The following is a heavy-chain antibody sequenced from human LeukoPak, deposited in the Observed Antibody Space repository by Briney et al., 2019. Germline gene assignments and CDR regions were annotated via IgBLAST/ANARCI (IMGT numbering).Heavy chain of an antibody. CDR3: ARRVAVARRDAFDV. CDR2: ISSYNGNT. Sequence: GAPVNAACQASGYTFTSYGISWVRQAPGQGLEWMGWISSYNGNTNYAQKLQGRVTMSTDTSTGTAYMELRSLRSDDTAVYYCARRVAVARRDAFDVCSEGSMVTVSS. J-gene: IGHJ3*01. D-gene: IGHD6-19*01. CDR1: GYTFTSYG. V-gene: IGHV1-18*01.